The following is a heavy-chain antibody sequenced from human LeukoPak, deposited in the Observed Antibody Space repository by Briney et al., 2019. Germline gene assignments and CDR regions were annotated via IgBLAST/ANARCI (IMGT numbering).Heavy chain of an antibody. CDR1: GFTFSSYA. CDR2: ISAGGAGT. V-gene: IGHV3-23*01. CDR3: ARVQTYYDFWSASRGFDY. J-gene: IGHJ4*02. Sequence: AGGSLRLSCAASGFTFSSYAMNWVRQAPGKGLEWVSTISAGGAGTYYADSVKGRFTISRDNSKNTLYLQMNSLRAEDTAVYYCARVQTYYDFWSASRGFDYWGQGTLVTVSS. D-gene: IGHD3-3*01.